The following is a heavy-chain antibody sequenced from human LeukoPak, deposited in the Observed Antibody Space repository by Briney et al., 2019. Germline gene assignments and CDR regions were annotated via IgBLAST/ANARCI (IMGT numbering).Heavy chain of an antibody. J-gene: IGHJ4*02. Sequence: PGGSLRLSCAASGFTFSSYGMYWVRQAPGKGLEWVSAISGSGGSTYYADSVKGRFTISRDNSKNTLYLQMNSLRAEDTAVYYCAKDPSFSIAAAGTDYWGQGTLVTVSS. CDR3: AKDPSFSIAAAGTDY. CDR2: ISGSGGST. V-gene: IGHV3-23*01. D-gene: IGHD6-13*01. CDR1: GFTFSSYG.